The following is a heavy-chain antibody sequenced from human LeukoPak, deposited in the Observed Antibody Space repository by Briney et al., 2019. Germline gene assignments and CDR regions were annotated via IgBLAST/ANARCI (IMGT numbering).Heavy chain of an antibody. CDR3: AREIPGELNAFDI. D-gene: IGHD2-2*01. J-gene: IGHJ3*02. CDR1: GFTFTKYW. CDR2: IKEDGSRT. Sequence: GGSLRLSCAASGFTFTKYWMTWVRQAPGRGLERVANIKEDGSRTYYMDSVKGRFTISRDNAKSSLYLQMNSLRAEDTAVYYCAREIPGELNAFDIWGQGTMVTVSS. V-gene: IGHV3-7*01.